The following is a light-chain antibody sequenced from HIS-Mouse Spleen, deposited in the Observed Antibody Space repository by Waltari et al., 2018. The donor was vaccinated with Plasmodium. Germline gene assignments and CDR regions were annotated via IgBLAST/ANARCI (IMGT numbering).Light chain of an antibody. CDR3: LLYYGGARV. CDR2: STS. V-gene: IGLV7-43*01. CDR1: TGAVTSGYF. J-gene: IGLJ3*02. Sequence: QTVVTQEPSLTVSPGGTVTLTCAYSTGAVTSGYFPNWVQQKPGQAPRALIYSTSNQHSWTPARFSGSRLGGKAALTLSGVQPEDEAEYYCLLYYGGARVFGGGTKLTVL.